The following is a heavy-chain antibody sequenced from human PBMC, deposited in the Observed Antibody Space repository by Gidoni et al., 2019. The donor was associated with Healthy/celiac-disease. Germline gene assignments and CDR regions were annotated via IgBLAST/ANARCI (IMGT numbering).Heavy chain of an antibody. CDR2: IKPSGGST. J-gene: IGHJ4*02. CDR3: ARPLYGSGSYSFDY. Sequence: QMQLVQSGAEVKKPGASVKVSCKASRYTFTSYFMHWVRQAPGKGLEWMGIIKPSGGSTSDAQKFQGRVTMIRDTSTSTVYMELSSRRSEDTAVYYCARPLYGSGSYSFDYWGQGTLVTVSS. D-gene: IGHD3-10*01. V-gene: IGHV1-46*01. CDR1: RYTFTSYF.